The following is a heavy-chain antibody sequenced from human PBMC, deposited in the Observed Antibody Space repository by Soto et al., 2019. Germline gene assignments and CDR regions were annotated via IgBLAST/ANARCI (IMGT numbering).Heavy chain of an antibody. CDR2: IYPGDSDT. D-gene: IGHD3-22*01. V-gene: IGHV5-51*01. CDR1: GKAFTSFW. CDR3: AKQDDRGALEI. Sequence: GESLKISCKISGKAFTSFWVVWVRQMPGRGLEWMGNIYPGDSDTRYTPPFQGQVTISADKSTNTAYLQWHSLQASDTALYYCAKQDDRGALEIWGQGTKVTVSS. J-gene: IGHJ3*02.